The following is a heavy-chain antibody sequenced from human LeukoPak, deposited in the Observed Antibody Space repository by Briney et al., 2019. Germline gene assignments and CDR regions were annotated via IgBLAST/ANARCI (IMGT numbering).Heavy chain of an antibody. V-gene: IGHV3-11*03. D-gene: IGHD1-26*01. CDR2: ISNTGSHT. CDR1: GFSFSDNY. CDR3: ARSRGVGPGAYFDY. J-gene: IGHJ4*02. Sequence: GGSLRLSCAASGFSFSDNYMSWIRQAPGQGLEWVSYISNTGSHTMYAESVRGRFTISRDNAKDSLYLEMNSLRADDTAVYYCARSRGVGPGAYFDYWGQGTVVTVSS.